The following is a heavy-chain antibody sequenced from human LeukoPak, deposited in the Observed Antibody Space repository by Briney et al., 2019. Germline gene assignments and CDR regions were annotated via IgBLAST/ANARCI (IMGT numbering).Heavy chain of an antibody. Sequence: WASVKVSRKASGYTFTSYYMHWVRQAPGQGLEWMGIINPSGGSTSYAQKSQGRVTMTRDTSTSTVYMELSSLRSEDTAVYYCARTYGSGNPLDYWGQGTLVTVSS. V-gene: IGHV1-46*01. CDR1: GYTFTSYY. CDR2: INPSGGST. D-gene: IGHD3-10*01. CDR3: ARTYGSGNPLDY. J-gene: IGHJ4*02.